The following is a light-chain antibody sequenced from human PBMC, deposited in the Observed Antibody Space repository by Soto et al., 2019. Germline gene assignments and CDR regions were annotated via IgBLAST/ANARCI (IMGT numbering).Light chain of an antibody. Sequence: EIMLTQSPAALSLSPRESATLSCRASQSVRSYLAWYQQKPGQAPRLLIYDASNRATGIPARFSGSGSGTDFTLTISSLEPEDFAVYYCQQRRNWPPLTFGGGTKADIK. V-gene: IGKV3-11*01. CDR2: DAS. J-gene: IGKJ4*01. CDR3: QQRRNWPPLT. CDR1: QSVRSY.